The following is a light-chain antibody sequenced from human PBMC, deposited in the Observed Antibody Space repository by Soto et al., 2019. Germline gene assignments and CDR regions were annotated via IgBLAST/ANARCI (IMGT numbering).Light chain of an antibody. V-gene: IGKV3-20*01. CDR3: QQYGSSPTWT. Sequence: VVLTQSPATLSLSPGERATLSCRASQTVDNYLAWYQQKPGQAPRLLIYGASSRATGIPDRFSGSGSGADFTLTISRLEPEDFAVYYCQQYGSSPTWTFGQGTKVDIK. CDR1: QTVDNY. J-gene: IGKJ1*01. CDR2: GAS.